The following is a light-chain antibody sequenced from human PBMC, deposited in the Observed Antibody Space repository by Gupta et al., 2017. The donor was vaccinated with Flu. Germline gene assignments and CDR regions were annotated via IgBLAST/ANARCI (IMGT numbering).Light chain of an antibody. V-gene: IGLV3-21*02. J-gene: IGLJ3*02. Sequence: SYVLPQPPSVSVAPGQTARITCGGNNIGSKSVHWYQQKPGQAPVLVVYDDSDRPAGIPARFSGSNSGNTATLTISRVEDGDEADYYCQVWESSSDWVFGGGTKLTVL. CDR3: QVWESSSDWV. CDR2: DDS. CDR1: NIGSKS.